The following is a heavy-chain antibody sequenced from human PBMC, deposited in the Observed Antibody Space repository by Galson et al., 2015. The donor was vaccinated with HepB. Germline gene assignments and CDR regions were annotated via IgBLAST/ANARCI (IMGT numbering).Heavy chain of an antibody. J-gene: IGHJ4*02. Sequence: SLRLSCAASGFTFSSYAMHWVRQAPGKGLEWVAVISYDGSNKYYADSVKGRFTISRDNSKNTLYLQMNSLRAEDTAVYYCARGRRGYSGYDLDYWGQGTLVTVSS. D-gene: IGHD5-12*01. V-gene: IGHV3-30*04. CDR3: ARGRRGYSGYDLDY. CDR1: GFTFSSYA. CDR2: ISYDGSNK.